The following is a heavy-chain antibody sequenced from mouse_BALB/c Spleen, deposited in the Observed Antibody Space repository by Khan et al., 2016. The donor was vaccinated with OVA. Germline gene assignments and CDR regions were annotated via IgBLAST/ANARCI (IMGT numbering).Heavy chain of an antibody. Sequence: QVQLMQSGAELARPGASVKLSCKASGYTFTTYTIHWVKQRPGQDLQWIGYIIPSNDYTNYNQQFKDRATLTADKSSSTAYLQLSCLTSADSAVFNCVRERAYYRSDGWFAYWGQGTLVTVSA. J-gene: IGHJ3*01. D-gene: IGHD2-14*01. V-gene: IGHV1-4*01. CDR3: VRERAYYRSDGWFAY. CDR2: IIPSNDYT. CDR1: GYTFTTYT.